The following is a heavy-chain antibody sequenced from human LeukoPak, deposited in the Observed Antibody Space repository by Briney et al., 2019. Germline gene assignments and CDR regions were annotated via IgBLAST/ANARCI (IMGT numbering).Heavy chain of an antibody. Sequence: PNSGGTNYAQKFQGRVTMTRDTSISTAYMELSRLRSDDTAVYYCARDEGFYSTSSFYYFDYWGQGTLVTVSS. D-gene: IGHD6-6*01. J-gene: IGHJ4*02. V-gene: IGHV1-2*02. CDR2: PNSGGT. CDR3: ARDEGFYSTSSFYYFDY.